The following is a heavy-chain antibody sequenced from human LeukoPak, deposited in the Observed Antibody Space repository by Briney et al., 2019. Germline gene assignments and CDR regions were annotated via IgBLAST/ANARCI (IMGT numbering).Heavy chain of an antibody. CDR1: GFTFSTHS. CDR2: INSDGGST. V-gene: IGHV3-74*01. Sequence: PGGSLRLSCTASGFTFSTHSMHWVRQAPGKGPVWVSRINSDGGSTRYADSVTGQFTISRDNAKNTVYLQMNSLRAEDTAVYYCAKVLGGLWPGIDYWGQGTVVTVSS. D-gene: IGHD2-15*01. J-gene: IGHJ4*02. CDR3: AKVLGGLWPGIDY.